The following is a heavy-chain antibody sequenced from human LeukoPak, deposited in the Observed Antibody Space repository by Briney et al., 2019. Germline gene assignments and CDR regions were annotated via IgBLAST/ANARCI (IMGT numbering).Heavy chain of an antibody. CDR3: ARLYGYSYGYGYY. Sequence: PSETLSLTCTVSGGSISSTSFYWGWIRQPPGKGLEWIGSIYYSGSTYYNPSLESRVTISVDTSKNQFSLRLSSVTAADTAVYYCARLYGYSYGYGYYWGQGNLVTVSS. CDR1: GGSISSTSFY. CDR2: IYYSGST. V-gene: IGHV4-39*01. D-gene: IGHD5-18*01. J-gene: IGHJ4*02.